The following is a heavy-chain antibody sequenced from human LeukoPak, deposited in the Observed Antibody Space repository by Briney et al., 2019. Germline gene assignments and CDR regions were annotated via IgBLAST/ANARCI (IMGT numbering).Heavy chain of an antibody. Sequence: PSETLSLTCTVSGGSVSSSYWSWIRQPPGKGLEWIGHIYYSGRTNYNPSLKSRVTISVDTSKNQFSLKLSSVTAADTAVYYCARGRFNYVNYYYYYMDVWGKGTTVTVSS. D-gene: IGHD1-7*01. V-gene: IGHV4-59*02. CDR1: GGSVSSSY. J-gene: IGHJ6*03. CDR2: IYYSGRT. CDR3: ARGRFNYVNYYYYYMDV.